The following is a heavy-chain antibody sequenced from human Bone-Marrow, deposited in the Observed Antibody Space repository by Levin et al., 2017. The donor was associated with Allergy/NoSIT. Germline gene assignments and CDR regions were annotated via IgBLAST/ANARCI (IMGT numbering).Heavy chain of an antibody. J-gene: IGHJ4*02. V-gene: IGHV4-4*07. D-gene: IGHD3-3*01. CDR3: ARGTYWDFLSGSVTFDH. CDR2: IFSSGST. CDR1: GASINSYY. Sequence: GSLRLSCTVSGASINSYYWSWIRQPAGKGLEWIGHIFSSGSTNYNPSLKSRGTMSLDTSRNQFSLKLSSVTAADTAVYYCARGTYWDFLSGSVTFDHWGQGAMVTVSS.